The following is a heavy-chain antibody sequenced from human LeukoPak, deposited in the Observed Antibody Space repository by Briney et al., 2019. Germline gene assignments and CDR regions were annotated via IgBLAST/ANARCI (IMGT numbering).Heavy chain of an antibody. J-gene: IGHJ4*02. CDR1: GFTFSSYA. CDR2: ISGSGGST. V-gene: IGHV3-23*01. Sequence: PWGSLRLSCAASGFTFSSYAMSWVRQAPGKGLEWVSAISGSGGSTYYADSVKGRFTISRDNSKNTLYLQMNSLRAEDTAVYYCAREAYYYGSGSYYYFDYWGQGTLVTVSS. D-gene: IGHD3-10*01. CDR3: AREAYYYGSGSYYYFDY.